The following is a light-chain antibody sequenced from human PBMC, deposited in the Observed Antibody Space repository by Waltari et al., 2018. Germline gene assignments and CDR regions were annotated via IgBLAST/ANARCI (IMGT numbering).Light chain of an antibody. J-gene: IGLJ2*01. CDR1: SSDVGGYTY. CDR3: SSYTSSDSLI. Sequence: QSALTQPASVSGSPGQSLTISCTGTSSDVGGYTYVSWYQQHPGKAPTLMIYGVSNRPSGVSDRFSGSKSVNTASLGISGLQADDEADYYCSSYTSSDSLIFGGVTKLSVL. V-gene: IGLV2-14*03. CDR2: GVS.